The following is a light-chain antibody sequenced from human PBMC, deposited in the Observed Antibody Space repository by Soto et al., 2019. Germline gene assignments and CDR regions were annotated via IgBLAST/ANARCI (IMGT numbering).Light chain of an antibody. CDR1: QSVSSSY. CDR3: QQYDSSPRT. J-gene: IGKJ1*01. V-gene: IGKV3-20*01. CDR2: GAS. Sequence: EIVLTQSPCTLSFSPGERATLSCRASQSVSSSYLAWYQQKPGQAPRLLIYGASSRATGIPDRFSGSGSGTDFTLTISRLEPEDFAVYYCQQYDSSPRTFGQGTKVDIK.